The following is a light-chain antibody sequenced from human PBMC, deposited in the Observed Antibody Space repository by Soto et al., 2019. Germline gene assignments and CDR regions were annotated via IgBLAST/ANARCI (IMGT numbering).Light chain of an antibody. CDR1: QSVRGTS. J-gene: IGKJ5*01. Sequence: DIVLTQSPGTLSLSPGERATLSCRASQSVRGTSLACYQQKPGQAPRLLIYGASSRATGIPDRFSGGGSGTDFTLTISRLEPEDFAVYYCQHYGSSPPITFGQGTRLEIK. CDR2: GAS. CDR3: QHYGSSPPIT. V-gene: IGKV3-20*01.